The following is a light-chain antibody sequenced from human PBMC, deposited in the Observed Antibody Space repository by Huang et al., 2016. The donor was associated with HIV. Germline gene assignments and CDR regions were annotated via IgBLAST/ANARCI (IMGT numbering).Light chain of an antibody. CDR3: MQSIQLPLT. CDR1: ESLLHSDGKTY. V-gene: IGKV2D-29*02. CDR2: DVS. J-gene: IGKJ4*01. Sequence: DIVMTQTPLSLSVIPGQPASISCKSSESLLHSDGKTYLYWYLQKPGQSPQLLIYDVSNRFPGVPDRFSGSGSGTEFTRKISRVEAEDVGVYYCMQSIQLPLTFGGGTKVDIK.